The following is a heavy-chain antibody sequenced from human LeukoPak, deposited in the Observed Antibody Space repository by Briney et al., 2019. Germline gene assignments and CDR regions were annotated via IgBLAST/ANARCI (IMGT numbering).Heavy chain of an antibody. CDR3: ASRPADTTWYGVFDY. J-gene: IGHJ4*02. D-gene: IGHD3-10*01. V-gene: IGHV4-59*11. CDR1: GGSINSHY. CDR2: IFNTGST. Sequence: SETLSLTCSVSGGSINSHYWSWIRQPPGKRLEWIGYIFNTGSTNYNPSLASRVTMSVDTSRAQFFLRLSPVTAADTAIYYCASRPADTTWYGVFDYWSQGTLVTVSS.